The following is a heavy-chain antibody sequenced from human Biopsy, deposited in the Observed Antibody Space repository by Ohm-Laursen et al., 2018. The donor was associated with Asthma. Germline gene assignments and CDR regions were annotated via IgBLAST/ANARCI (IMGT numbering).Heavy chain of an antibody. CDR1: GYTFNSAG. Sequence: GASEKVSCKTSGYTFNSAGITWVRQAPGQGLEWMGWISVYNGNTKVAQKLQDRVTMITDTSTSTAYMELRSLRSDDTAVYFCARAADYSHYYGIDVWGQGTTVTVS. D-gene: IGHD3-10*01. J-gene: IGHJ6*02. CDR3: ARAADYSHYYGIDV. V-gene: IGHV1-18*01. CDR2: ISVYNGNT.